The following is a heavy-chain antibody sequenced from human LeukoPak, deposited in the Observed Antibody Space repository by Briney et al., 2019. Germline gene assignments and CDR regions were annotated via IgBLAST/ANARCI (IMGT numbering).Heavy chain of an antibody. J-gene: IGHJ4*02. V-gene: IGHV3-74*01. CDR1: GFTFSSYW. Sequence: GGSLRLSCAASGFTFSSYWMHWVRQAPGKGLVWVSRITSDGSSTSHADSVKGRFTISRDNAKNTLYLQMNSLRAEDTAVYYCARGQPTALDFWGQGTLVTVSS. CDR2: ITSDGSST. CDR3: ARGQPTALDF.